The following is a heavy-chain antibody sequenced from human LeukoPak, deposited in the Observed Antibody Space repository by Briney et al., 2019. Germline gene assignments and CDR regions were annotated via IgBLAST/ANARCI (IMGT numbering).Heavy chain of an antibody. CDR3: ARGGVMGTY. CDR1: GFTFSTYW. Sequence: GGSLRLSCAASGFTFSTYWMHWVRQAPGKGLEWVAGIKEDGSKEQYVDSVKGRFTISRDNARNSVYPQMSSLRAEDTAVYYCARGGVMGTYWGQGTLVTVSS. D-gene: IGHD2-21*01. CDR2: IKEDGSKE. V-gene: IGHV3-7*01. J-gene: IGHJ4*02.